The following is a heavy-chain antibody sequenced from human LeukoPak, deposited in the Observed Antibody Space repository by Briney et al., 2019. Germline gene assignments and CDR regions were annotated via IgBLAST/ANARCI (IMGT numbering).Heavy chain of an antibody. Sequence: GGSLRLSCAASGFTFSSYEMNWVRQAPGKGLEWVSYISSSGSTIYYADSVKGRFTISRDNAKNSLYLQMNSLRAEDTAVYYCVRDPLPYYDILTGYYSQPHYFDYWGQGTLVTVSS. D-gene: IGHD3-9*01. V-gene: IGHV3-48*03. CDR2: ISSSGSTI. J-gene: IGHJ4*02. CDR3: VRDPLPYYDILTGYYSQPHYFDY. CDR1: GFTFSSYE.